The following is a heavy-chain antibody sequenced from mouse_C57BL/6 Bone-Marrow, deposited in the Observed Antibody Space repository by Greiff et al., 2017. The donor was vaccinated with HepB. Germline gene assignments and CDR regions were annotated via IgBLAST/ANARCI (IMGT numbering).Heavy chain of an antibody. Sequence: VQLQQSGAELVMPGASVKLSCKASGYTFTSYWMHWVKQRPGQGLEWIGEIDPSDSYTNYNQKFKGKSTLTVDKSSSTAYMQLSSLTSEDSAVYYCARFYGSSGWYFDVWGTGTTVTVSS. D-gene: IGHD1-1*01. CDR2: IDPSDSYT. CDR1: GYTFTSYW. CDR3: ARFYGSSGWYFDV. J-gene: IGHJ1*03. V-gene: IGHV1-69*01.